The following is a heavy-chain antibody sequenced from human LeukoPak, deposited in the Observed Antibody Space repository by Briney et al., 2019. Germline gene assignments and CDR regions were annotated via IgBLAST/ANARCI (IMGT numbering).Heavy chain of an antibody. J-gene: IGHJ3*02. D-gene: IGHD3-16*01. CDR1: EFTFRSYD. CDR2: ISYDGSNK. Sequence: GGSLRLSCVASEFTFRSYDMHWVRQAPGKGLEWVAVISYDGSNKDYADSVKGRFTISRDNTKNTLFLQMNSLRAEDTAVYYCAKEVRGDAFDIWGQGTVVTVSS. CDR3: AKEVRGDAFDI. V-gene: IGHV3-30*18.